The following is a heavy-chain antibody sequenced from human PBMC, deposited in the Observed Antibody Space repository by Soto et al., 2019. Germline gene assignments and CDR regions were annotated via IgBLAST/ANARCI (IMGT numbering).Heavy chain of an antibody. CDR3: SRGLGSGDF. CDR1: GYTFTNFY. J-gene: IGHJ4*02. CDR2: INPNGGST. D-gene: IGHD3-3*01. Sequence: QVQLVQSGAEVKGPGASVKVSCKTSGYTFTNFYIHWVRQAPGQGLEWMAIINPNGGSTNYAQRCQGRVILTSDTPTNTVYMELSNLRSDDTAVYYCSRGLGSGDFWGQGTLGTVSS. V-gene: IGHV1-46*03.